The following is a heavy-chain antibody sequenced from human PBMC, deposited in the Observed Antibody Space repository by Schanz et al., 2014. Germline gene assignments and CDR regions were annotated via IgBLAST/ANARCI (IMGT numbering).Heavy chain of an antibody. CDR3: ARWFLIRGVILDS. D-gene: IGHD3-10*01. J-gene: IGHJ4*02. V-gene: IGHV3-23*01. CDR2: IPWNGAAI. CDR1: GFTFSSYA. Sequence: EVQLLESGGGLVQPGGSLRLSCAASGFTFSSYAMTWVRQAPGMGLEWVSNIPWNGAAIGYAGSVRGRFTISRDNSRDTVYLQMNSLRADDTAMYYCARWFLIRGVILDSWGQGTLVTVSS.